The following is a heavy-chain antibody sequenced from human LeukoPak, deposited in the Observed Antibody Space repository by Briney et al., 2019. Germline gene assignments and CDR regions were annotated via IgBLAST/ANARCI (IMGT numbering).Heavy chain of an antibody. J-gene: IGHJ3*02. D-gene: IGHD5-24*01. Sequence: GESLKISCKGSGYSFTSYWIGWVRQMPGKGLEWMGIIYPGDSDTRYSPSFQGQVTISADKSISTAYLQWSSLKASDTAMYYRAREEMATKNAFDIWGQGTMVTVSS. CDR1: GYSFTSYW. CDR2: IYPGDSDT. V-gene: IGHV5-51*01. CDR3: AREEMATKNAFDI.